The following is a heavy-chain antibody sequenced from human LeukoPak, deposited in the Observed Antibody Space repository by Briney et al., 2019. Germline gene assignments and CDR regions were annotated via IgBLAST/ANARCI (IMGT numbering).Heavy chain of an antibody. V-gene: IGHV3-23*01. Sequence: GGSLRLSCAASGFTFSSYAMTWVRQAPGKGLEWVSTISGGGGSTYYADSVKGRFTISRDNSKNTLYLQMNSLRAEDTAVYYCASAYSSSWTPLGYWGQGTLVTVSS. CDR3: ASAYSSSWTPLGY. J-gene: IGHJ4*02. CDR2: ISGGGGST. CDR1: GFTFSSYA. D-gene: IGHD6-13*01.